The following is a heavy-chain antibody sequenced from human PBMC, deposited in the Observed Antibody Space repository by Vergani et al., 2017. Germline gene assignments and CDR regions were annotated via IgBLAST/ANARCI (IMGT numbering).Heavy chain of an antibody. CDR2: INHSGST. J-gene: IGHJ5*02. CDR3: ARGRRIYDYGEQTQKYNWFDP. D-gene: IGHD4-17*01. V-gene: IGHV4-34*01. Sequence: QVQLQQWGAGLFKPSENLSLTCPVYGWFFSGYYWSWIRQPPGKGLEWIGEINHSGSTNYNPSLKSRVTISVDTSKNQFCLKLGSVTAADTAVYYCARGRRIYDYGEQTQKYNWFDPWGQGTLVTVSS. CDR1: GWFFSGYY.